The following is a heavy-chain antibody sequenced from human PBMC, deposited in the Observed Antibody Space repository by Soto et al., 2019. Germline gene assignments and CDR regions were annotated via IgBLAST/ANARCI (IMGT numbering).Heavy chain of an antibody. CDR3: TAGYCSGGSCYSVVY. CDR1: GFTFSNVW. J-gene: IGHJ4*02. V-gene: IGHV3-15*01. Sequence: EVQLVESGGGLVKPGGSLSLSCAASGFTFSNVWMSWVRQAPGKGLEWVGHIKRRADGGTTDYATPVRGRFTVSRDDSKNTLYLQMNSLKTEDTAVYYRTAGYCSGGSCYSVVYWGQGTLVTVSS. CDR2: IKRRADGGTT. D-gene: IGHD2-15*01.